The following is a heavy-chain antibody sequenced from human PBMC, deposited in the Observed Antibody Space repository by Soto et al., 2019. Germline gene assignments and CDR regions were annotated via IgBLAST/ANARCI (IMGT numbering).Heavy chain of an antibody. V-gene: IGHV4-30-4*01. Sequence: PSETLALTCTVSGGSISSGNFYWSWLRQPPGKGLEWIGYIYFSGSTSYSPSLKSRLTISLNTSNNQFSLKLTSVTAADTAVYYCAHDSHGGNTYFDLWGQGALVTVSS. CDR1: GGSISSGNFY. D-gene: IGHD1-26*01. CDR3: AHDSHGGNTYFDL. J-gene: IGHJ4*02. CDR2: IYFSGST.